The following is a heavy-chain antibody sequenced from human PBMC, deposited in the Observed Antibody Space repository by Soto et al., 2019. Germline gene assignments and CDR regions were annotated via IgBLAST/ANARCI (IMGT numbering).Heavy chain of an antibody. CDR1: GFTVSSNY. D-gene: IGHD2-2*01. CDR3: ARAMRYCSSTSCYGRGYYYGMDV. Sequence: EVQLVESGGGLVQPGGSLRLSCAASGFTVSSNYMSWVRQAPGKGLEWVSVIYSGGSTYYADSVKGRFTISRDNSKNTLYLQMNSLRAEDTAVYYCARAMRYCSSTSCYGRGYYYGMDVWGQGTTVTV. J-gene: IGHJ6*02. V-gene: IGHV3-66*01. CDR2: IYSGGST.